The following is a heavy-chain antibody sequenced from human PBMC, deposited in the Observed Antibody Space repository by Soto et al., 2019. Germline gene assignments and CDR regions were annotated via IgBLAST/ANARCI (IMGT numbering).Heavy chain of an antibody. J-gene: IGHJ4*02. V-gene: IGHV3-23*01. Sequence: GGSLRLSCAASGFTFSSYAMSWVRQAPGKGLEWVSAISGSGGSTYYADSVKGRFTISRDNSKNTLYLQMNSLRAEDTAVYYCAKRAAAGNGPIPSFDYWGQGTLVTVSS. CDR1: GFTFSSYA. CDR2: ISGSGGST. D-gene: IGHD6-13*01. CDR3: AKRAAAGNGPIPSFDY.